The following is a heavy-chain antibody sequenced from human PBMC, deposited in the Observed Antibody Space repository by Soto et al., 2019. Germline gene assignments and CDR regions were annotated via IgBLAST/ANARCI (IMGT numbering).Heavy chain of an antibody. CDR2: ISSSSSYI. Sequence: PGGSLSLSCAASGFTFSSYSMNWVRQAPGKGLEWVSSISSSSSYIYYADSVKGRFTISRDNAKNSLYLQMNSLRAEDTAVYYCASGAYGDYAHYYYYMDVWGKGTTVTVSS. CDR1: GFTFSSYS. D-gene: IGHD4-17*01. V-gene: IGHV3-21*01. J-gene: IGHJ6*03. CDR3: ASGAYGDYAHYYYYMDV.